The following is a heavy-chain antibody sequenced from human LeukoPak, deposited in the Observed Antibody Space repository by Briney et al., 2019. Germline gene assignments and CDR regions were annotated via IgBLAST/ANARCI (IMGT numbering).Heavy chain of an antibody. D-gene: IGHD4-11*01. CDR1: GYSISSGYY. CDR3: AREGLQYPYYYYYMDV. V-gene: IGHV4-38-2*02. CDR2: IYHSGST. Sequence: PSETLSLTCIVSGYSISSGYYWGWIRQPPGKGLEWIGSIYHSGSTYYNPSLKSRVTISVDTSKNQFSLKLSSVTAADTAVYYCAREGLQYPYYYYYMDVWGKGTTVTVSS. J-gene: IGHJ6*03.